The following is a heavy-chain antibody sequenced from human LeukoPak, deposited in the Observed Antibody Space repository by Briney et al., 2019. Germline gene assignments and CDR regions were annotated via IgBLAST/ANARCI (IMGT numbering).Heavy chain of an antibody. D-gene: IGHD4-17*01. Sequence: PGGSLRLSCAVSGLTLSNVWMNWVRQAPGKGLEWVSVLYYGVSTFYKDSVKGRFTTSGDNFKNTVYLQMNSLRAEDTAVYYCARGRQNYGDYPYWGQGTLVTVSS. CDR2: LYYGVST. J-gene: IGHJ4*02. CDR3: ARGRQNYGDYPY. CDR1: GLTLSNVW. V-gene: IGHV3-53*01.